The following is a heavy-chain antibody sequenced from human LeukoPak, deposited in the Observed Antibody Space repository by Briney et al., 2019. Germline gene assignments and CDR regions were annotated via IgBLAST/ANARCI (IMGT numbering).Heavy chain of an antibody. Sequence: GGSLRLSCAGNGFAFSGYDMHWVRQVTGKGLEWVSTIFGSGDTFYADSVKCQFTISRTNAESSLYLQMSSLRAGDTAVYYCTRTGLRGVTGDYHALDVWGQGTTVTVSS. J-gene: IGHJ6*02. CDR3: TRTGLRGVTGDYHALDV. CDR1: GFAFSGYD. V-gene: IGHV3-13*03. CDR2: IFGSGDT. D-gene: IGHD2-21*02.